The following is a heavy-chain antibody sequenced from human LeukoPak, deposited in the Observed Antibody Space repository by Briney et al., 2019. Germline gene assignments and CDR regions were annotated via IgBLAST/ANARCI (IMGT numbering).Heavy chain of an antibody. CDR2: IRSKAYGGTT. CDR3: TRNVGGYQLLFDY. J-gene: IGHJ4*02. Sequence: RAGGSLRLSCTASGFTFGDYAMSWVRQAPGKGLEWVGFIRSKAYGGTTEYAASVKGRFTISRDDSKSIAYLQMNSLKTEDTAVYYCTRNVGGYQLLFDYWGQGTLVTVSS. D-gene: IGHD2-2*01. V-gene: IGHV3-49*04. CDR1: GFTFGDYA.